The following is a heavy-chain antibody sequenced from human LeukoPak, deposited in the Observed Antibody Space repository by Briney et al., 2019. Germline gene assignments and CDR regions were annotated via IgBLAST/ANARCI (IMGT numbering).Heavy chain of an antibody. V-gene: IGHV3-30*02. D-gene: IGHD3-3*01. CDR3: ARDAPNYDFWSGYYGPDY. Sequence: GGSLRLSCAASGFTFSSYGMHWVRQAPGKGLEWVAFIRYDGSNKYYADSVKGRFTISRDNAKNSLYLQMNSLRAEDTAVYYCARDAPNYDFWSGYYGPDYWGQGTLVTVSS. CDR1: GFTFSSYG. J-gene: IGHJ4*02. CDR2: IRYDGSNK.